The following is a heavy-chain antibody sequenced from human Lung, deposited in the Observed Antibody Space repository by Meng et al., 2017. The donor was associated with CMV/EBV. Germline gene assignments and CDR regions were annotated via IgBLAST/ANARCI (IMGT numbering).Heavy chain of an antibody. CDR1: GFTFSNAW. Sequence: GGSXRLXCAASGFTFSNAWMSWVRQAPGKGLEWVGRIKSKTDGGTTDYAAPVKGRFTISRDDSKNTLYLQMNSLKTEDTAVYYCTTDEYCSSTSCYPPFDYWXPGNLV. CDR2: IKSKTDGGTT. J-gene: IGHJ4*02. V-gene: IGHV3-15*01. CDR3: TTDEYCSSTSCYPPFDY. D-gene: IGHD2-2*01.